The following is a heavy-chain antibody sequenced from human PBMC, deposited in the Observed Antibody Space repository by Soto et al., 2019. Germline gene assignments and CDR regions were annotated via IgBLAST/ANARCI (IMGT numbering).Heavy chain of an antibody. V-gene: IGHV4-59*01. D-gene: IGHD3-3*01. J-gene: IGHJ5*02. CDR1: GGSISSYY. Sequence: SETLSLTCTDSGGSISSYYWSWIRQPPGKGLEWIGYIYYSGSTNYNPSLKSRVTISVDTSKNQFSLKLSSVTAADTAVYYCARGASYYDFWSGKNWFDPWGQGTLVTVSS. CDR2: IYYSGST. CDR3: ARGASYYDFWSGKNWFDP.